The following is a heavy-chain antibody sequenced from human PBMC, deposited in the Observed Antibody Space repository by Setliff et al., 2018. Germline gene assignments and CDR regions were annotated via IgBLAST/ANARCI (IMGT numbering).Heavy chain of an antibody. CDR3: ARADRKSVVEGKGVDHCVTGVQTCALPIFWASVKVSCETSGYSFISYYM. Sequence: ASVKVSCETSGYSFISYYMYWVRQAPGQGLEWMGIINVSGGSASYAQKFQGRVTFTRDTPTSTLYMELSSLISEDTAVYYCARADRKSVVEGKGVDHCVTGVQTCALPIFWASVKVSCETSGYSFISYYM. D-gene: IGHD5-18*01. V-gene: IGHV1-46*01. CDR2: INVSGGSA. J-gene: IGHJ6*03. CDR1: GYSFISYY.